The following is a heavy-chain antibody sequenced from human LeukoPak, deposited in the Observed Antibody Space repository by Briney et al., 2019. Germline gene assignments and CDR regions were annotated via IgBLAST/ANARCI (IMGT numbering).Heavy chain of an antibody. Sequence: PSETLSLTCTVSGGSISSYYWSWIRQPPGKGLEWIGYIYYSGSTNYNPSLKSRVTISVDTPKNQFSLKLSSVTAADTAAYYCAREVFGSGFDYWGQGTLVTVSS. J-gene: IGHJ4*02. D-gene: IGHD3-10*01. CDR1: GGSISSYY. V-gene: IGHV4-59*01. CDR2: IYYSGST. CDR3: AREVFGSGFDY.